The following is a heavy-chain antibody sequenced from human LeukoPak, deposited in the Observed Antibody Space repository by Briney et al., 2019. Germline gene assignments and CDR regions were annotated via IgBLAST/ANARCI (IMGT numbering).Heavy chain of an antibody. CDR3: ARASPADFNL. V-gene: IGHV3-74*01. CDR2: IRGDGIVT. J-gene: IGHJ2*01. Sequence: TEGSLRLSCVASEFTFSNYWIHWVRQAPGKGLVWVSRIRGDGIVTNYADSVEGRFTVSRDNAKNTVHLQMNSLRDDDTAVYYCARASPADFNLWGRGTLVTVSS. CDR1: EFTFSNYW.